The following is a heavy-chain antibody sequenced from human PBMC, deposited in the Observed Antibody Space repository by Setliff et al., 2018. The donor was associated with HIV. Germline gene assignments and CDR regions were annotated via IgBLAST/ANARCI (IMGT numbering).Heavy chain of an antibody. V-gene: IGHV4-31*03. D-gene: IGHD3-10*01. CDR1: GGSISSSGNY. CDR3: ARDLSPYGSGDPYYYYGMDV. J-gene: IGHJ6*02. Sequence: TLSLPCTVSGGSISSSGNYWTWIRQRPGKGLEWIGYIYYTGSTYYHPSLKSRVLISVDTSNNLFSLSLRSVTAADTAVYYCARDLSPYGSGDPYYYYGMDVWGQGTTVTAP. CDR2: IYYTGST.